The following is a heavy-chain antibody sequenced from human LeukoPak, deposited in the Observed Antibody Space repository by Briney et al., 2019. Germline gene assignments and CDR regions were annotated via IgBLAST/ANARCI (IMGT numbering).Heavy chain of an antibody. V-gene: IGHV1-8*01. CDR3: ARPNSVLRFLEWPKGGYYYYYMDV. J-gene: IGHJ6*03. Sequence: ASVKVSCKASGYTFTSYDINWVRQATGQGLEWMGWMNPNSGNTGYAQKFQGRVTMTRNTSISTAYMELSSLRSEDTAVYYCARPNSVLRFLEWPKGGYYYYYMDVWGKGTTVTVSS. CDR2: MNPNSGNT. CDR1: GYTFTSYD. D-gene: IGHD3-3*01.